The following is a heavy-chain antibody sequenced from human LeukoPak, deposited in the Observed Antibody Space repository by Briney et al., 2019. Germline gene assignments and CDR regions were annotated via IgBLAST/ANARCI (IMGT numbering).Heavy chain of an antibody. V-gene: IGHV3-74*01. D-gene: IGHD2-2*01. CDR3: AREYCSSTSCYFDY. CDR2: INSDGSST. Sequence: GGSLRLSCASSGFTFSSYWVHWVREAPGKGLVWVSRINSDGSSTIYADSVKGRFTISRDNAKNTLYLQMNSLRAEDTAVYYCAREYCSSTSCYFDYWGQGTLVTLSS. CDR1: GFTFSSYW. J-gene: IGHJ4*02.